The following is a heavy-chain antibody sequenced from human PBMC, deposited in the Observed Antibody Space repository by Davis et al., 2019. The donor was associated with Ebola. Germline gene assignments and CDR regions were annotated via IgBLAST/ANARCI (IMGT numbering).Heavy chain of an antibody. J-gene: IGHJ6*04. Sequence: AASVKVSCKASGYTFTSYYMHWVRQAPGQGLEWMGMINPNDGRTIYAQKFQGRVTMTRDTSTSTVYMELSSLRSEDTAVYYCARDQIVVVVAATSPYYYYGMDVWGKGTTVTVSS. D-gene: IGHD2-15*01. CDR3: ARDQIVVVVAATSPYYYYGMDV. V-gene: IGHV1-46*01. CDR2: INPNDGRT. CDR1: GYTFTSYY.